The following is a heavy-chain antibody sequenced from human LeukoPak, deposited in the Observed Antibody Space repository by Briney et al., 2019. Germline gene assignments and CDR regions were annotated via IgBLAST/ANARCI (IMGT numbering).Heavy chain of an antibody. V-gene: IGHV3-48*01. D-gene: IGHD1-26*01. CDR1: GFTFRTSG. CDR2: ISSSGTTI. J-gene: IGHJ4*02. CDR3: AKDGGTHFDH. Sequence: PGGSLRFSGAASGFTFRTSGMNWVRQAPGKGLEWVSYISSSGTTISYAQSVKGRFTITRDNAQNSLTLHMNTLRADDTAVYYCAKDGGTHFDHWGQGTLVTVSS.